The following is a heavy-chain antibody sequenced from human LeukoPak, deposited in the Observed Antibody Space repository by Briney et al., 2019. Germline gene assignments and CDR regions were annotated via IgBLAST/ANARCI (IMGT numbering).Heavy chain of an antibody. CDR3: ARDGGYSSSPFDY. Sequence: SSETLSLNCTVSGVSISSYYWSWIRQPPGEGLECIGNIFYSGSTNYKSSLKSRVTTSFDTSKNQFSLKLSSVTAADTAVYYCARDGGYSSSPFDYWGQGTLVTVSS. J-gene: IGHJ4*02. CDR1: GVSISSYY. CDR2: IFYSGST. D-gene: IGHD6-13*01. V-gene: IGHV4-59*01.